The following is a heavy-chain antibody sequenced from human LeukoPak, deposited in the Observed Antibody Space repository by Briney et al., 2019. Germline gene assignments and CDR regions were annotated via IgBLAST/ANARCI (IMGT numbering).Heavy chain of an antibody. D-gene: IGHD3-10*01. V-gene: IGHV3-74*01. J-gene: IGHJ4*02. CDR1: GFTFSTYW. Sequence: PGGSLRLSCAASGFTFSTYWMHWVRQAPGRGLVWVSRINSDGSSTNYADSVKGRFTISRDNAENTLYLQMNSLRAEDTAVYYCATQPGSDYWGQGTLVTVSS. CDR3: ATQPGSDY. CDR2: INSDGSST.